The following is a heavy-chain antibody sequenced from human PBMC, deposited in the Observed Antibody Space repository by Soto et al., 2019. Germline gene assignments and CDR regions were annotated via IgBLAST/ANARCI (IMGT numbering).Heavy chain of an antibody. CDR1: GYTFTTYG. Sequence: ASVKVSCKASGYTFTTYGLAWVRQAPGQGLEWMGWISAYNGNTNYAQKLQGRVTMTTDTSTSTAYMELRSLRSDDTAVYYCARDPSYSSGWYGDAFDIWGQGTMVTVSS. CDR3: ARDPSYSSGWYGDAFDI. CDR2: ISAYNGNT. D-gene: IGHD6-19*01. V-gene: IGHV1-18*01. J-gene: IGHJ3*02.